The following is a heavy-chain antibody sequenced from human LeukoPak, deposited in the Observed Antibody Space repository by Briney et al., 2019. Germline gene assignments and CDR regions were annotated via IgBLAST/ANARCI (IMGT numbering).Heavy chain of an antibody. Sequence: SETLSLTCTVSGGSISSHYWSWIRQPPGKGLEWIGYIYTSGSTNYNPSLKSRVTISVDTSKNQFSLKLSSVTAADTAVYYCAGCTAAAYFDYWGQGTLVTVSS. D-gene: IGHD6-13*01. CDR3: AGCTAAAYFDY. CDR1: GGSISSHY. CDR2: IYTSGST. J-gene: IGHJ4*02. V-gene: IGHV4-4*09.